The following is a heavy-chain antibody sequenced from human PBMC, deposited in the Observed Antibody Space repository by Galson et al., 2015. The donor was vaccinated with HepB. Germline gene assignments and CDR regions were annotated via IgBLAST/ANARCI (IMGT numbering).Heavy chain of an antibody. Sequence: SVKVSCKASGYILTSFGMHWVRQAPGQSLEWMGWLNTGNGNTEYSQKFQARVTITRDTSANTAYMELSSLRSEDTAVYYCARDRYYYDSTGYYTFDFWGQGTLVTVSS. CDR2: LNTGNGNT. CDR1: GYILTSFG. J-gene: IGHJ4*02. D-gene: IGHD3-22*01. CDR3: ARDRYYYDSTGYYTFDF. V-gene: IGHV1-3*04.